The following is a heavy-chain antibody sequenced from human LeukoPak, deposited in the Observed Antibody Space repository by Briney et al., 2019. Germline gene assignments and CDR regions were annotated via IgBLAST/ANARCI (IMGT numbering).Heavy chain of an antibody. D-gene: IGHD2-15*01. CDR2: IIPIFGTA. J-gene: IGHJ3*02. CDR1: GGTFSSYA. CDR3: AREILRWGEWWHDAFDI. V-gene: IGHV1-69*05. Sequence: ASVKVSCKASGGTFSSYAISWVRQAPGQGLEWMGGIIPIFGTANYAQKFQGRVTITTDESTSTAYMELSSLRSEDTAVYCCAREILRWGEWWHDAFDIWGQGTMVTVSS.